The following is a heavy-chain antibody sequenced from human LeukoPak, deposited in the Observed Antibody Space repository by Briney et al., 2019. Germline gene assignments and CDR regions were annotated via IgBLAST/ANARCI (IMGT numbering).Heavy chain of an antibody. D-gene: IGHD6-6*01. J-gene: IGHJ4*02. Sequence: SETLSLTCTVSGGSISSYYWSWIRQPPGKGLEWIGYIYYSGSTNYNPSLKSRVTISVDTSKNQFSLKLSSVTAADTAVYYCAARKYSSSSSQSIDYWGQGTLVTVSS. CDR1: GGSISSYY. V-gene: IGHV4-59*08. CDR2: IYYSGST. CDR3: AARKYSSSSSQSIDY.